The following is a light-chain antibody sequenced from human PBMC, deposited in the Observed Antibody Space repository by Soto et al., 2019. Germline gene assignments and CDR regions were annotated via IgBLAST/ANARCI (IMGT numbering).Light chain of an antibody. CDR2: WAF. V-gene: IGKV4-1*01. CDR1: QIVLHSSHNENF. Sequence: DIVMTQSPDSLAVSLGERATINCKSSQIVLHSSHNENFLVWYQQKPGQPPKLLIYWAFTRESGVADRFSGSGCGTDFTLTISSLQAEDVAVYYCQQYYSTPYTFGQGTKLEIK. J-gene: IGKJ2*01. CDR3: QQYYSTPYT.